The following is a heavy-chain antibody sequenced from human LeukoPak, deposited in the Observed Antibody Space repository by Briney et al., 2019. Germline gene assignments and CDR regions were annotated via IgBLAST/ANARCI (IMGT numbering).Heavy chain of an antibody. D-gene: IGHD3-9*01. J-gene: IGHJ4*02. CDR3: AKAICITISRLVCYFDY. V-gene: IGHV3-23*01. Sequence: GGSLRLSCAGSGFNFSSFVMTWVRQAPGKGLEWVSSISASGRGTYYADSVKGRFTISRDNSKNTLYLQVNSLRAEDTAVYHCAKAICITISRLVCYFDYWGQGTLVTVSS. CDR1: GFNFSSFV. CDR2: ISASGRGT.